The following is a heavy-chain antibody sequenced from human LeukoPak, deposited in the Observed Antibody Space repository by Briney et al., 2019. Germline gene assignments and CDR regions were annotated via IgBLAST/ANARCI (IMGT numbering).Heavy chain of an antibody. CDR2: IYYSGST. CDR3: ARGLRFLEWYY. J-gene: IGHJ4*02. D-gene: IGHD3-3*01. CDR1: GGSISSYY. Sequence: SETLSLTCTASGGSISSYYWSWIRQPPGKGLEWIGYIYYSGSTNYNPSLKSRVTISVDTSKNQFSLKLSSVTAADTAVYYCARGLRFLEWYYWGQGTLVTVSS. V-gene: IGHV4-59*01.